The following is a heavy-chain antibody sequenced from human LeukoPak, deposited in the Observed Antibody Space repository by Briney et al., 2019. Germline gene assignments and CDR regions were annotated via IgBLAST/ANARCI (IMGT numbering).Heavy chain of an antibody. D-gene: IGHD3-22*01. Sequence: GASVKVSCKASGGTFSSYAISWVRQAPGQGLEWMGGIIPIFGTANYAQKFQGRVTITADESTSTAYMELSSLRSEDTAVYYCARSSDPYYYDSSGYLGYWGQGTLVTVSS. V-gene: IGHV1-69*13. J-gene: IGHJ4*02. CDR1: GGTFSSYA. CDR2: IIPIFGTA. CDR3: ARSSDPYYYDSSGYLGY.